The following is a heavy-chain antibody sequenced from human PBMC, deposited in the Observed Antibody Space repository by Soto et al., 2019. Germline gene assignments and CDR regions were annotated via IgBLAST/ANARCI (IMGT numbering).Heavy chain of an antibody. CDR3: AKGSNPYYYYGMDV. Sequence: PGGSLRLACAASGLTFCISAMSWVRQAPGKGLEWVSAISGSGGSTYYADAVKGRFTISRDNSKNTLYLQMNSLRAEDTAVYYCAKGSNPYYYYGMDVWGQGTTVTVSS. V-gene: IGHV3-23*01. J-gene: IGHJ6*02. CDR2: ISGSGGST. D-gene: IGHD2-2*01. CDR1: GLTFCISA.